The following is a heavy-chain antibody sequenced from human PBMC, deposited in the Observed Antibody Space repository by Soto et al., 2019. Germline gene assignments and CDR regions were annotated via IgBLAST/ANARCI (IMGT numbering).Heavy chain of an antibody. V-gene: IGHV4-59*08. J-gene: IGHJ4*02. D-gene: IGHD5-12*01. CDR2: IYYSGST. Sequence: VQLQESGPGLVKPSETLSLTCTVSDGSISSYYWSWIRQPPGKGLEWIGYIYYSGSTNYNPSLKSRVTISVDTSKNQFSLKLSSVTAADTAVYYCARRRGYSGYDYWGQGTLVTVSS. CDR1: DGSISSYY. CDR3: ARRRGYSGYDY.